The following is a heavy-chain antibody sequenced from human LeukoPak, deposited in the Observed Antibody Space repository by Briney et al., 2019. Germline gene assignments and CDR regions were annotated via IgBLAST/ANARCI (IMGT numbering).Heavy chain of an antibody. V-gene: IGHV3-7*01. CDR2: IKQDGSET. CDR1: GFTFSTLW. J-gene: IGHJ4*02. Sequence: GGSLRLSCAASGFTFSTLWMSWVRQAPGKGLEWVANIKQDGSETYYVDSVKGRFTISRDNAKKSLYLQMNSLRAEDTAVYYCAREFEGTASGAGYWGQGTLVTVSS. CDR3: AREFEGTASGAGY. D-gene: IGHD1-26*01.